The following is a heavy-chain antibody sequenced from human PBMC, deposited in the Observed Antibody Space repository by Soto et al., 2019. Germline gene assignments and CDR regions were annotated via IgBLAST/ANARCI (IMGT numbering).Heavy chain of an antibody. J-gene: IGHJ4*02. CDR2: IYYSGST. CDR1: GGSISSYY. Sequence: SETLSLTCTVSGGSISSYYWSWIRQPPGKGLEWIGYIYYSGSTNYNPSIKSRITISVDTSKNQFSLKMSSVTAADTAVYYCARLGYYDSSGYYVGYWGQGTLVTVS. CDR3: ARLGYYDSSGYYVGY. D-gene: IGHD3-22*01. V-gene: IGHV4-59*08.